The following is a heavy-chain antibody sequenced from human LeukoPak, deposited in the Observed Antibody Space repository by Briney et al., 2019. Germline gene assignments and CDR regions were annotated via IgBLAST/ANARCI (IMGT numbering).Heavy chain of an antibody. J-gene: IGHJ3*02. Sequence: GGSLRLSCAASGFTFSSYWMSWVRQAPGKGLEWVANIKQDGSEKYYVDSVKGRFTISRDDAKNSLYLQMNSLRAEDTAVYYCARMENCGGDCYFFDAFDIWGQGTMVTVSS. CDR2: IKQDGSEK. D-gene: IGHD2-21*02. CDR1: GFTFSSYW. V-gene: IGHV3-7*01. CDR3: ARMENCGGDCYFFDAFDI.